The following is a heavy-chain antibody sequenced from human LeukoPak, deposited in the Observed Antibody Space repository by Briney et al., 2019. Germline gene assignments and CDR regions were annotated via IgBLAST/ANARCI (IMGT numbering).Heavy chain of an antibody. CDR3: ARHNAVGSSWFDY. J-gene: IGHJ5*01. Sequence: SETLSLTCAVYGGSFSGYYWSWIRQPPGKGLEWIGEINHSGSTNYNPSLKSRVTISVDTFKNQFSLKLSSVTAADTAVYYCARHNAVGSSWFDYWGQGTLVTVSS. D-gene: IGHD6-13*01. CDR2: INHSGST. V-gene: IGHV4-34*01. CDR1: GGSFSGYY.